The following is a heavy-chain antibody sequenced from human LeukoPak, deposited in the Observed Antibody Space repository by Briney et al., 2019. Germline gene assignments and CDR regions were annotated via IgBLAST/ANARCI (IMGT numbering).Heavy chain of an antibody. V-gene: IGHV4-34*01. Sequence: SETLSLTCAVYGGSFSGYYWSWIRQPPGKGLEWIGEINHSGSTNYNPSLKSRVTISVDTSKNQFSLKLSSVTAADTAVYYCARVGYYYDSYYFDYWGQGTLVTVS. D-gene: IGHD3-22*01. CDR2: INHSGST. CDR3: ARVGYYYDSYYFDY. CDR1: GGSFSGYY. J-gene: IGHJ4*02.